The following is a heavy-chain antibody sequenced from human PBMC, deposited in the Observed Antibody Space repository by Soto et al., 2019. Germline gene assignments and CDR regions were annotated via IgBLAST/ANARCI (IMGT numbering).Heavy chain of an antibody. CDR1: GGTFSSYA. V-gene: IGHV1-2*02. J-gene: IGHJ3*02. CDR3: ARAFIAVAGETAFDI. CDR2: IIPIFGGT. D-gene: IGHD6-19*01. Sequence: ASVKVSCKASGGTFSSYAISWVRQAPGQGLEWMGGIIPIFGGTNYAQKFQGRVTMTRDTSISTAYMELSRLRSDDTAVYYCARAFIAVAGETAFDIWGQGTMVTVSS.